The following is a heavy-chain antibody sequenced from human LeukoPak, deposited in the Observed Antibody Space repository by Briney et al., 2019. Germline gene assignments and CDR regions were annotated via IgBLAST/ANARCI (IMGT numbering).Heavy chain of an antibody. D-gene: IGHD1-26*01. CDR1: GFTFSSYW. CDR2: ISGSGGST. V-gene: IGHV3-23*01. J-gene: IGHJ4*02. CDR3: AKDYGSGGSYYRSPVYYFDY. Sequence: PGGSLRLSCAASGFTFSSYWMSWVRQAPGKGLEWVSAISGSGGSTYYADSVKGRFTISRDNSKNTLYLQMNSLRAEDTAVYYCAKDYGSGGSYYRSPVYYFDYWGQGTLVTVSS.